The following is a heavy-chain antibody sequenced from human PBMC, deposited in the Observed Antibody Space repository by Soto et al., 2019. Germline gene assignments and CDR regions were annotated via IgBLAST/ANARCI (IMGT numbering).Heavy chain of an antibody. Sequence: ASVKVSCKASGYTFTHYYIHWVRQAPGQGLEWMGIINPNGGITTYAQKFRAGFSMTRDTSTSTVYLEMSSLRSEDSAVYYCATYVNSAKAFDYWGQGTLVTVSS. CDR2: INPNGGIT. CDR3: ATYVNSAKAFDY. CDR1: GYTFTHYY. D-gene: IGHD5-18*01. J-gene: IGHJ4*02. V-gene: IGHV1-46*01.